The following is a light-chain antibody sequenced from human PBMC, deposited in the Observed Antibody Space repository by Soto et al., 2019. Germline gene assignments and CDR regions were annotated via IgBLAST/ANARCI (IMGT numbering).Light chain of an antibody. V-gene: IGLV2-14*01. CDR1: SSDVGAYNL. Sequence: QSALTQPASVSGSLGQSITISCTGTSSDVGAYNLVSWYQHHPGRGPQLIIYEVRNRPSGVSNRFSGSKSGNTASLTISGLQAEDEAEYYCSSYTSSSSLDVLFGGGTKLTVL. J-gene: IGLJ2*01. CDR2: EVR. CDR3: SSYTSSSSLDVL.